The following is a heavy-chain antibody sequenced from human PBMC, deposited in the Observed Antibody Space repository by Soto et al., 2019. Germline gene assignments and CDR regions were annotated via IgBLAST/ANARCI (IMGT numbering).Heavy chain of an antibody. D-gene: IGHD6-6*01. Sequence: QVQLVQSGAEVKRPGSSVKVSCKASGDMFRNSAFTWVRQAPGQGLEWMGVIIPLFRRTNVAQKFQGRITLTADESTTNVYMELTSLTYEDTSVYYCARARLSNGDPNIYFFYGLDVWGQGTTVTVTS. CDR2: IIPLFRRT. V-gene: IGHV1-69*01. CDR1: GDMFRNSA. CDR3: ARARLSNGDPNIYFFYGLDV. J-gene: IGHJ6*02.